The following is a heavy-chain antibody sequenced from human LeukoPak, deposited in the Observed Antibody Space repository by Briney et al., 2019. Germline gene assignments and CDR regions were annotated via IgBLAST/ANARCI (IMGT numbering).Heavy chain of an antibody. CDR1: GGSISSYY. J-gene: IGHJ4*02. CDR3: ARYPTDFFGEATYYFDY. V-gene: IGHV4-59*01. CDR2: IYYSGST. Sequence: PSETLSLTCTVSGGSISSYYWSWIRQPPGKGLEWIGYIYYSGSTNYNPSLKSRVTISVDTSKNQFSLKLISVTAANTAVYYCARYPTDFFGEATYYFDYWGQGTLVTVSS. D-gene: IGHD3-10*01.